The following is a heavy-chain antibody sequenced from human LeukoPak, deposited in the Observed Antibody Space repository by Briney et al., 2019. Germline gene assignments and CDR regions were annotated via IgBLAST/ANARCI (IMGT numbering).Heavy chain of an antibody. CDR1: GFTFSSYG. J-gene: IGHJ4*02. Sequence: PGRSLRLSCAASGFTFSSYGMHWARQAPGKGLEWVAVISYDGSNKYYADSVKGRFTISRDNSKNTLYLQMNSLRAEDTAVYYCAKNYYYDSSGYHPPDYWGQGTLVTVSS. D-gene: IGHD3-22*01. V-gene: IGHV3-30*18. CDR3: AKNYYYDSSGYHPPDY. CDR2: ISYDGSNK.